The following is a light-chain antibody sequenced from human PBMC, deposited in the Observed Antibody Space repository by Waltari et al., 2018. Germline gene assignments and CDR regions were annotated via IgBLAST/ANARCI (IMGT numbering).Light chain of an antibody. CDR1: SSDVGGYNY. CDR3: CSYAGSYTFVV. V-gene: IGLV2-11*01. CDR2: DVS. Sequence: QSALTQTRSVSGSAGQSVTISCTGTSSDVGGYNYVSWYQQHPGKAPKLMIYDVSKRPPGVTDRFSGSKSGNSASLTISGLQAEDEDYYYCCSYAGSYTFVVFGGGTKLTVL. J-gene: IGLJ2*01.